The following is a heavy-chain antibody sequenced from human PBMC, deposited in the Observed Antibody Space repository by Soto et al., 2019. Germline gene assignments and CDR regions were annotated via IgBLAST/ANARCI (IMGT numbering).Heavy chain of an antibody. CDR2: IIPIFGTA. J-gene: IGHJ6*02. Sequence: QVQLVQSGAEVKKPGSSVKVSCKASGGTFSSYAISWVRQAPGQGLEWMGGIIPIFGTANYAQKFQGSVPITEDESTSTAYMELSSLRSADTAGYYCARVGGYRGYDVYYYYGMAVWGQGTTGTVSS. V-gene: IGHV1-69*01. D-gene: IGHD5-12*01. CDR3: ARVGGYRGYDVYYYYGMAV. CDR1: GGTFSSYA.